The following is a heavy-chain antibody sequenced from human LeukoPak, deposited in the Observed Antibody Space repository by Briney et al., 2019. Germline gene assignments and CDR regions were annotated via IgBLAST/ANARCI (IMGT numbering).Heavy chain of an antibody. Sequence: GGSLRLSCAASGFTFSSYSMTWVRQAPGKGLEWVSSISSSSRYIYYADSMKGRFTISRDNSKNTLYLQMNSLRAEDTAVYYCARKTDSGGQGDYWGPGTLVTVSS. V-gene: IGHV3-21*01. CDR3: ARKTDSGGQGDY. J-gene: IGHJ4*02. D-gene: IGHD3-22*01. CDR2: ISSSSRYI. CDR1: GFTFSSYS.